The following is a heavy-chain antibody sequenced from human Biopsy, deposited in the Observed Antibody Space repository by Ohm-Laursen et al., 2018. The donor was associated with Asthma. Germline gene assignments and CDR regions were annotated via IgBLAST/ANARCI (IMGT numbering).Heavy chain of an antibody. J-gene: IGHJ6*02. CDR2: ISVYNGNT. Sequence: SVKVSCKTSGYTFNSAGITWVRQAPGQVLEWMGWISVYNGNTKVAQKLQDRVTMITDTSTSTAYMELRSLRSDDTAVYFCARAVDYSHYYGMDVWGQGTTVTVS. CDR1: GYTFNSAG. V-gene: IGHV1-18*01. D-gene: IGHD3-10*01. CDR3: ARAVDYSHYYGMDV.